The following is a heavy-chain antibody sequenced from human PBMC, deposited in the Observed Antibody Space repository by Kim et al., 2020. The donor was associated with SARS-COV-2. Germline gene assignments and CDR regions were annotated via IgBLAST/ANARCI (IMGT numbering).Heavy chain of an antibody. Sequence: GGSLRLSCAASGFTFSSYGMHWVRQAPGKGLEWVAVISYDGSNKYYADSVKGRFTISRDNSKNTLYLQMNSLRAEDTAVYYCAKDVASSSWYNARHRGYYYYGMDVWGQGTTVTVSS. J-gene: IGHJ6*02. CDR1: GFTFSSYG. CDR2: ISYDGSNK. V-gene: IGHV3-30*18. CDR3: AKDVASSSWYNARHRGYYYYGMDV. D-gene: IGHD6-13*01.